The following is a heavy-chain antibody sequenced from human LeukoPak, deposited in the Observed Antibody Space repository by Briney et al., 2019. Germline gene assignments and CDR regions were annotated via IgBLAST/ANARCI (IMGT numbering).Heavy chain of an antibody. Sequence: PGGSVRLSCAASGFTVSSYSMNWVRQAPGKGREWVLYVSSSSSTIYYADSVKGRLTNSRDNAKTSLYLQMNSLRAEDTAVYYCARRLLWGQGTLVTVSS. J-gene: IGHJ4*02. V-gene: IGHV3-48*01. CDR1: GFTVSSYS. CDR3: ARRLL. D-gene: IGHD2-15*01. CDR2: VSSSSSTI.